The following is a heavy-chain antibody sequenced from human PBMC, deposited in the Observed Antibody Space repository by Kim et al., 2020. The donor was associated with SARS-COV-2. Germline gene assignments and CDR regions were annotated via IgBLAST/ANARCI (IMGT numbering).Heavy chain of an antibody. D-gene: IGHD2-15*01. CDR3: ARHGTRVVGVVAALGGIDP. Sequence: SETLSLTCTVSGVSISSSSYYWGWIRQPPGKGREWIGSHNDSGSTYYNLSLKSRVTISVDTTKNQFSLKLSSVTAADTAVYYCARHGTRVVGVVAALGGIDPWGQGTLVTVSS. CDR2: HNDSGST. V-gene: IGHV4-39*01. CDR1: GVSISSSSYY. J-gene: IGHJ5*02.